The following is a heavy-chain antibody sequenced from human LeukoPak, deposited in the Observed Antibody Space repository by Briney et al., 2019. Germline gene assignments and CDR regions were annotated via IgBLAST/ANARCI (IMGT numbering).Heavy chain of an antibody. CDR1: GFTFSSYP. J-gene: IGHJ4*02. Sequence: PGGSLRLSCAASGFTFSSYPMHWVRQAPGKGLEWVSGIRGGGDNTVYADSVKGRFTISRDNAKNSLYLQMNSLRAEDTALYYCAKDIGSYDYGDYGSDYWGQGTLVTVSS. V-gene: IGHV3-23*01. CDR3: AKDIGSYDYGDYGSDY. CDR2: IRGGGDNT. D-gene: IGHD4-17*01.